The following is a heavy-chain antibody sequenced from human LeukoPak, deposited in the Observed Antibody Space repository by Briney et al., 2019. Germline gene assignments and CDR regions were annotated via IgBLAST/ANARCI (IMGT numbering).Heavy chain of an antibody. J-gene: IGHJ4*02. Sequence: AETLSLTCAVYGGSFRGYYWSWIRQPPGKGLEWIGEINHSGSTNYNPSLKSRVTISLDTSMKKFSLRLNSVTAADTAVYYCASTERCSTTCPLDYWGQGTLVTVSS. D-gene: IGHD2-2*01. CDR3: ASTERCSTTCPLDY. CDR1: GGSFRGYY. CDR2: INHSGST. V-gene: IGHV4-34*01.